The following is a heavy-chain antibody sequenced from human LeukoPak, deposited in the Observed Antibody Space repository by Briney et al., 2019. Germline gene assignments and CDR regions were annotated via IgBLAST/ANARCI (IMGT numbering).Heavy chain of an antibody. Sequence: GGSLRLSCAASGFTFSDYYMSWIRQAPGKGLEWVSYISSSGSTIYYADSVKGRFTISRDNAKNSLYLQMNSLRAEDTAVYYCATTPDKYCSSTSCYVIDYRGQGTLVTVSS. CDR1: GFTFSDYY. CDR3: ATTPDKYCSSTSCYVIDY. CDR2: ISSSGSTI. V-gene: IGHV3-11*04. D-gene: IGHD2-2*01. J-gene: IGHJ4*02.